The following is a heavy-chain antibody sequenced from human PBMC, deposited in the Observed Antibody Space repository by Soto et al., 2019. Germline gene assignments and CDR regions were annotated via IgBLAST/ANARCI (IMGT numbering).Heavy chain of an antibody. D-gene: IGHD3-10*01. V-gene: IGHV4-39*01. CDR1: GGSISTSYY. CDR3: ARHRYGSASSPPDY. Sequence: SETLSLTCTVSGGSISTSYYWGWIRQPPGKELECIGNIYYSGSTNYNPSPSLKSRVTISVDTSKNQFSLSLTSVTAADTAVYYCARHRYGSASSPPDYWGQGTLVTVAS. J-gene: IGHJ4*02. CDR2: IYYSGST.